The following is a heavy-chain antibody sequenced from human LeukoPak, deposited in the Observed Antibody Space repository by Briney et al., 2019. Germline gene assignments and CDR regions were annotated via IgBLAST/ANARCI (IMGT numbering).Heavy chain of an antibody. CDR3: ARGGTVVTAISRINDY. Sequence: GASVKVSCTASGYTFTDHYMHWVRQAPGQGLEWMGWINPNSGGTNYAQKFQGRVTMTRDTSISTAYMELSTLRSDDTAVYYCARGGTVVTAISRINDYWGQGTLVTVSS. CDR1: GYTFTDHY. CDR2: INPNSGGT. D-gene: IGHD2-21*02. J-gene: IGHJ4*02. V-gene: IGHV1-2*02.